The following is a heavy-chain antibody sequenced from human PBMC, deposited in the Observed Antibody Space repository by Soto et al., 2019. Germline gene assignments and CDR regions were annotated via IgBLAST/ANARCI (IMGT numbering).Heavy chain of an antibody. Sequence: QVQLQESGPGLVKPSETLSLTCTVSGGSISSYYWSWIRQPPGKGLEWIGYIYYSGSTNYNPSLKRRVTISVDTSKNQFSLKLSAVTAADTAVYYWARELFGRSVWFDPWGQGTLVTVSS. CDR2: IYYSGST. D-gene: IGHD3-10*01. CDR3: ARELFGRSVWFDP. CDR1: GGSISSYY. V-gene: IGHV4-59*01. J-gene: IGHJ5*02.